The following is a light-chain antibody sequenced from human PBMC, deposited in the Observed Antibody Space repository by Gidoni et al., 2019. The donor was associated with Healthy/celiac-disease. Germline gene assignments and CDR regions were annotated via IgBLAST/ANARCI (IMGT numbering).Light chain of an antibody. CDR2: GAS. Sequence: LLTQSPVTLSLSPGEIATLSCRASQSVSSSYLAWYQQKPGQAPRLLIYGASSRATGSPDRCSGSGSGTDFTLTISRLEPEDFAGYYCQQYGSSPLTFGPGTKVDIK. V-gene: IGKV3-20*01. J-gene: IGKJ3*01. CDR3: QQYGSSPLT. CDR1: QSVSSSY.